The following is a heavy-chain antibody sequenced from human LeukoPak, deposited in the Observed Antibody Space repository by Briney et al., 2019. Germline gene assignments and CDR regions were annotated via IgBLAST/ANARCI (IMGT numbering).Heavy chain of an antibody. CDR3: AKGFIGYCSGGRCSTFDY. Sequence: GGSLRLSCTASGFTFSSYAMSWVRQAPGKGLEWVSSISATGGSTYYADSVKGRFTISRDNSKNTLYLQMNSLRAEDTAVHYCAKGFIGYCSGGRCSTFDYWGQGTLVTVSS. CDR1: GFTFSSYA. CDR2: ISATGGST. D-gene: IGHD2-15*01. J-gene: IGHJ4*02. V-gene: IGHV3-23*01.